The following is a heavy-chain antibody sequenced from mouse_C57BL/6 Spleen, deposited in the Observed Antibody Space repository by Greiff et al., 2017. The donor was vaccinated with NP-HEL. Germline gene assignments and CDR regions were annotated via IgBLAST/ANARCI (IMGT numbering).Heavy chain of an antibody. V-gene: IGHV1-80*01. CDR1: GYAFSSYW. D-gene: IGHD2-3*01. J-gene: IGHJ3*01. CDR2: IYPGDGDT. CDR3: ARSEDGSAWFAY. Sequence: LQQSGASVKLSCKASGYAFSSYWMNWVKQRPGKGLEWIGQIYPGDGDTNYNGKFKGKATLTADKSSSTAYMQLSSLTSEDSAVYFCARSEDGSAWFAYWGQGTLVTVSA.